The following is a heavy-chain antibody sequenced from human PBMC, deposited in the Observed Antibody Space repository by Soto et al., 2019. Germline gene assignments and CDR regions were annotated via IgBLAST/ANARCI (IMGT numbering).Heavy chain of an antibody. D-gene: IGHD3-22*01. J-gene: IGHJ4*02. CDR2: INPNSGGT. CDR1: GYTFTGYY. V-gene: IGHV1-2*04. CDR3: AKGSKYYDSSGVDY. Sequence: ASVKVSCKASGYTFTGYYMHWVRQAPGQGLEWMGWINPNSGGTNYAQKFQGWVTMTRDTSISTAYMELSRLRSDDTAVYYCAKGSKYYDSSGVDYWGQGTLVTVSS.